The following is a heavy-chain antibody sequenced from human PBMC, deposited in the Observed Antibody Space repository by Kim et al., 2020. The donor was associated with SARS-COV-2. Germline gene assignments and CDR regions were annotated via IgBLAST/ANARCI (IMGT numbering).Heavy chain of an antibody. CDR3: LREVGAGSNSGFDF. CDR1: GFTFSNYL. D-gene: IGHD3-10*01. Sequence: GGSLRLSCVASGFTFSNYLMHWVRQAPDKGLEWVAVIWSDGSEKYYTDSVRGRFIISRDNSKNILNLQMNSLKSDDTGFYYCLREVGAGSNSGFDFWGQGTLVTVSS. J-gene: IGHJ4*02. CDR2: IWSDGSEK. V-gene: IGHV3-30*04.